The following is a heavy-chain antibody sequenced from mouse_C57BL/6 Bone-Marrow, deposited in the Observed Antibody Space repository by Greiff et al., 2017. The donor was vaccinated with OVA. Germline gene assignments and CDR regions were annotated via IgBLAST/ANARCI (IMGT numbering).Heavy chain of an antibody. CDR3: AREGRSSLYYAMDY. D-gene: IGHD6-1*01. Sequence: QVQLQQPGAELVMPGASVKLSCKASGYTFTSYWMHWVKQRPGQGLEWIGEIDPSDSYTNYNQKFKGKSTLTGDKSSSTAYMRLSSLTSEDSAVYYCAREGRSSLYYAMDYWGQGTSVTVSS. CDR2: IDPSDSYT. CDR1: GYTFTSYW. V-gene: IGHV1-69*01. J-gene: IGHJ4*01.